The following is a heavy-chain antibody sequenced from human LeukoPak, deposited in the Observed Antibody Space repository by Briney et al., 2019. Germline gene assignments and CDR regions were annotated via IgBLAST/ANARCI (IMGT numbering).Heavy chain of an antibody. Sequence: ASVKVSCKASGYTFTGYYMHWVRQAPGQGLEWMGWINPNSGGTNYAQKFQGRVTMTRDTSISTAYMELSGLRSDDTAVYYCARDPLMITFGGVIASFDYWGQGTLVTVSS. CDR1: GYTFTGYY. CDR2: INPNSGGT. V-gene: IGHV1-2*02. D-gene: IGHD3-16*02. CDR3: ARDPLMITFGGVIASFDY. J-gene: IGHJ4*02.